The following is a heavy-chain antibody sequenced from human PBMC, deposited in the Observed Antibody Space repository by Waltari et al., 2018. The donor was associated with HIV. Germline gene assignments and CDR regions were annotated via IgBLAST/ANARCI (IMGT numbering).Heavy chain of an antibody. J-gene: IGHJ4*02. V-gene: IGHV1-2*06. CDR2: DNWNNGDT. CDR1: GYTFTAFY. CDR3: ARGEDVSLTSIPPGYRFDF. D-gene: IGHD2-21*02. Sequence: VHLVQSGADFQRPGASVDVSCEASGYTFTAFYIHWVRPAPGQGLQWRGRDNWNNGDTNIARNFPGRVHMTRDTSFKTDYVELRSLNTNDSAIYDCARGEDVSLTSIPPGYRFDFWGVGSAVTVSS.